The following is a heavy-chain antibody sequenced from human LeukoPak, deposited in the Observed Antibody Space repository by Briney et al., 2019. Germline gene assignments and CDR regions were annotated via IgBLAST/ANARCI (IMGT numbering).Heavy chain of an antibody. D-gene: IGHD6-13*01. V-gene: IGHV3-21*01. CDR3: ASIRMGAAAGYDPYYFDY. CDR1: GFIFSSYS. J-gene: IGHJ4*02. Sequence: GGSLRLSCAASGFIFSSYSMNWVRQAPGKGLQWVSSISTSSIYIYYADSVKGRFTISRDNAKNSLYLQMNSLRAEDTAVYYCASIRMGAAAGYDPYYFDYWGQGTLVTVSS. CDR2: ISTSSIYI.